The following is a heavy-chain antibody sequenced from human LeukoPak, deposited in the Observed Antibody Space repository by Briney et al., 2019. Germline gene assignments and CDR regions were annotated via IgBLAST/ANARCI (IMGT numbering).Heavy chain of an antibody. D-gene: IGHD5-12*01. CDR2: IIPILGIA. CDR3: ARGPLRKNYYYYGMDV. J-gene: IGHJ6*02. V-gene: IGHV1-69*04. CDR1: GGTFSSYA. Sequence: GASVKVSCKASGGTFSSYAISWVRQAPGQGLEWMGRIIPILGIANYAQKFQGRVTITADKSTSTAYMELSSLRSEDTAVYYCARGPLRKNYYYYGMDVWGQGTTVTVSS.